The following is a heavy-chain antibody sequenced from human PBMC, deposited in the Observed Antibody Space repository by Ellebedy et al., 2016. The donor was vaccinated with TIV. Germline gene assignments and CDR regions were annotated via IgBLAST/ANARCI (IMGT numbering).Heavy chain of an antibody. Sequence: PGGSLRLSCAASGFTFSSYTMNWVRQAPGKGLEWVSSISSSSSYIYYADSVKGRFTISRDNAENSLYLQMNSLRAEDTAMYYCAAGAGWLIDYWGQGTLVTVFS. CDR2: ISSSSSYI. CDR3: AAGAGWLIDY. V-gene: IGHV3-21*04. J-gene: IGHJ4*02. D-gene: IGHD6-19*01. CDR1: GFTFSSYT.